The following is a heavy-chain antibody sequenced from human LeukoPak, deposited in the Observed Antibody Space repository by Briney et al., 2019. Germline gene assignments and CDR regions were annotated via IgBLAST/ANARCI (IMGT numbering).Heavy chain of an antibody. CDR1: GFTVSNNY. V-gene: IGHV3-11*04. J-gene: IGHJ6*04. CDR3: AELGITMIGGV. CDR2: ISSSGSTI. Sequence: PGGSLRLSCAASGFTVSNNYMSWVRQAPGKGLEWVSYISSSGSTIHYADSVKGRFTISRDNAKNSLYLQMNSLRAEDTAVYYCAELGITMIGGVWGKGTTVTISS. D-gene: IGHD3-10*02.